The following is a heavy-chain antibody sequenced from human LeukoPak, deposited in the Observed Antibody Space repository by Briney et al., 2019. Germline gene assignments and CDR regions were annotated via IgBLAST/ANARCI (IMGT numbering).Heavy chain of an antibody. CDR1: GFTFSSYA. CDR3: VQDRAGHWTFDY. V-gene: IGHV3-23*01. D-gene: IGHD1-1*01. Sequence: GGSLRLSCAASGFTFSSYAMSWVRQAPGKGLEWVSGISGSGENTYYPDSVRGRFTISRDNSKNTLYLQMNSLRDEDTAVYYCVQDRAGHWTFDYWGQGTLVNVTS. J-gene: IGHJ4*02. CDR2: ISGSGENT.